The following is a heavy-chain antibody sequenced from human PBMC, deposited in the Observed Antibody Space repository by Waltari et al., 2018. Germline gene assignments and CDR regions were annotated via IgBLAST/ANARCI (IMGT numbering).Heavy chain of an antibody. CDR3: ARVDWNYATYYYGMDV. CDR2: IIPIFGTA. D-gene: IGHD1-7*01. J-gene: IGHJ6*02. V-gene: IGHV1-69*13. CDR1: GGTFSSYA. Sequence: QVQLVQSGAEVKKPGSSVKVSCKASGGTFSSYAISWVRQAPGQGLEWMGGIIPIFGTANYSQKCQGRVTITADESTSTAYMELSSLRSEDTAVYYCARVDWNYATYYYGMDVWGQGTTVIVSS.